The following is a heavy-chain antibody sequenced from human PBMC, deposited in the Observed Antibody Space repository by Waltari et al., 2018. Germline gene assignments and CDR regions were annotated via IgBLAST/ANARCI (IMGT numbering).Heavy chain of an antibody. D-gene: IGHD2-21*02. CDR1: GGSFSGYY. CDR3: ASPGGNSPYYYYYMDV. CDR2: INHSGST. J-gene: IGHJ6*03. V-gene: IGHV4-34*01. Sequence: QVQLQQWGAGLLKPSETLSLTCAVYGGSFSGYYWSWIRKPPGKGLEWIGEINHSGSTNYNPSLKSRVTISVDTSKNQFSLKLSSVTAADTAVYYCASPGGNSPYYYYYMDVWGKGTTVTVSS.